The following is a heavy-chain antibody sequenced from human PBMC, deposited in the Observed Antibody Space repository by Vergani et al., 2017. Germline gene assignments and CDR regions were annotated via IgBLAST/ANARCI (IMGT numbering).Heavy chain of an antibody. CDR2: ISSRSSYI. CDR1: GFTFSSYT. Sequence: EVQLVESGGGLVKPGGSLRLSCVASGFTFSSYTMNWVRQAPGKELEWVSSISSRSSYIFYADSVKGRFTISRDNAWNSLYLQMNSLRAEDTALYYCARDLEPTGSYGMDVWGQGTTVTVS. CDR3: ARDLEPTGSYGMDV. J-gene: IGHJ6*02. D-gene: IGHD4-11*01. V-gene: IGHV3-21*01.